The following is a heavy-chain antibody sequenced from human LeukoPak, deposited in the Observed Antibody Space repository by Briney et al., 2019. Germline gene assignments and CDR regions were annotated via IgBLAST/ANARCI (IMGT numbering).Heavy chain of an antibody. CDR3: ARDDSEGGCDY. Sequence: GASVKVSCKAFGYTFTSYAMHWVRQAPGQRLEWMGWINAGNGNTKYSQKFQGRVTITRDTSASTAYMELSSLRSEDTAVYYCARDDSEGGCDYWGQGTLVTVSS. CDR2: INAGNGNT. CDR1: GYTFTSYA. D-gene: IGHD6-19*01. J-gene: IGHJ4*02. V-gene: IGHV1-3*01.